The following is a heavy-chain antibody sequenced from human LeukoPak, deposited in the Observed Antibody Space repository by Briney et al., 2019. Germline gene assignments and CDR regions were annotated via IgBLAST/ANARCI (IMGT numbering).Heavy chain of an antibody. CDR3: ARLITGTTTAFDI. J-gene: IGHJ3*02. CDR1: GGSISGYY. Sequence: PSETLSLTCSVSGGSISGYYWTWIRKPAGKGLEWIGRVYTSGSTHYNPSLKTRLTMSVDTSKNQFSLKLSSVTAADTAVYYCARLITGTTTAFDIWGQGTMVTVSS. D-gene: IGHD1-7*01. CDR2: VYTSGST. V-gene: IGHV4-4*07.